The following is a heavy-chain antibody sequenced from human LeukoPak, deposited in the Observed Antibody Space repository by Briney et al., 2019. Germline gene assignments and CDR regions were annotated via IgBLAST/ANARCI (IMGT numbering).Heavy chain of an antibody. Sequence: GGSLRLSCAASGFTVSNAWMSWVRQAPGKGLEWVGRIKSKTDGGTTDYAAPVKGRSTISRDDSKNTLYLQMNSLKTEDTAVYYCTTDLVYDYVWGSHDAFDIWGQGTMVTVSS. CDR3: TTDLVYDYVWGSHDAFDI. J-gene: IGHJ3*02. CDR2: IKSKTDGGTT. V-gene: IGHV3-15*01. D-gene: IGHD3-16*01. CDR1: GFTVSNAW.